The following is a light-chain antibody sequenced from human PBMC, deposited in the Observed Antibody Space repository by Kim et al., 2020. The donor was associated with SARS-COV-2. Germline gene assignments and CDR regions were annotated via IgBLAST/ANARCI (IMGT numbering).Light chain of an antibody. CDR2: TAS. V-gene: IGKV3-20*01. CDR1: QRVSSNY. J-gene: IGKJ1*01. CDR3: QQYGSLPRT. Sequence: APGERATRSCRASQRVSSNYLAWYQQRPGQAPRLLIYTASIRAAGIPDRFSGSGSGTDFTLTVSRLEPEDFAVYFCQQYGSLPRTFGQGTKVDIK.